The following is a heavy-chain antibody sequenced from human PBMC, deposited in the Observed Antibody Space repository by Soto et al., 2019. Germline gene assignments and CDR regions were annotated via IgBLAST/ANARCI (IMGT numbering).Heavy chain of an antibody. V-gene: IGHV4-4*02. Sequence: QVQLQESGPGLVKPSGTLSLTCAVSSGSISSSNWWSWVRQPPGKGLEWIGEIYHSGSTNYNPSLKSRVTISVDKSKNQFSLKLSSVTAADTAVYYCAGSVRLLESYYYYYMDVWGKGTTVTVSS. CDR1: SGSISSSNW. CDR3: AGSVRLLESYYYYYMDV. J-gene: IGHJ6*03. D-gene: IGHD3-3*01. CDR2: IYHSGST.